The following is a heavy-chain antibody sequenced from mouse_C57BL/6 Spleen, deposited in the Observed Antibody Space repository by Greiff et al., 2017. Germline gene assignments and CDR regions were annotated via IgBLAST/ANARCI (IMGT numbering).Heavy chain of an antibody. J-gene: IGHJ4*01. V-gene: IGHV5-4*01. Sequence: EVKLVESGGGLVKPGGSLKLSCAASGFTFSSYAMSWVRQTPEKSLEWVATISDGGSYTYYPDNVKGKFTISRDNAKNNLYLQMSHLKSEDTAMYYCARDIGSSYGYAMDYWGQGTSVTVSS. D-gene: IGHD1-1*01. CDR2: ISDGGSYT. CDR1: GFTFSSYA. CDR3: ARDIGSSYGYAMDY.